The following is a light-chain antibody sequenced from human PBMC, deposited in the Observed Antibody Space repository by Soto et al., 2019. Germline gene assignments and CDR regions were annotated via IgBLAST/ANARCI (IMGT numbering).Light chain of an antibody. CDR1: ALPKQY. J-gene: IGLJ1*01. V-gene: IGLV3-25*02. CDR2: KDS. Sequence: SYELTQPPSVSGSPGQTDRITCSGDALPKQYAYWYQQKPGQAPVLVIYKDSERPSGIPERFSGSSSGTTVTLTISGVQAEDEADYYCQSADSSGTYYVFGTGTKLTVL. CDR3: QSADSSGTYYV.